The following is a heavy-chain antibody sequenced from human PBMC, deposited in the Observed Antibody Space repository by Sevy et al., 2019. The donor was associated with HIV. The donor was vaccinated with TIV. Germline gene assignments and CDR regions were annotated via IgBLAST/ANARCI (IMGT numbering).Heavy chain of an antibody. CDR1: GYTFSNYG. CDR2: ISGYNGNT. Sequence: ASVKVSCQASGYTFSNYGVTWVRQAPGQGLEWMGWISGYNGNTKYAQKFQDRVIMTTDTATSTAYMELRSQRSDDTAEYYCVRDGSSSLIVVDPDYWGQGTLVTVSS. D-gene: IGHD3-22*01. V-gene: IGHV1-18*01. CDR3: VRDGSSSLIVVDPDY. J-gene: IGHJ4*02.